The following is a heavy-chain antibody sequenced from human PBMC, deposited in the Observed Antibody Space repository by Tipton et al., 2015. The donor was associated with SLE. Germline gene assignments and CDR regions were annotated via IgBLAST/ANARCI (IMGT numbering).Heavy chain of an antibody. D-gene: IGHD2-21*01. CDR3: ARPSGCGGDCYYNWFDP. Sequence: SLRLSCAASGFTFSSYSMNWVRQAPGKGLEWVSSISSSSSYIYYADSVKGRFTISRDNAKNSLYLQMNSLRADDTAVYYCARPSGCGGDCYYNWFDPWGQGTLVTVSS. CDR2: ISSSSSYI. J-gene: IGHJ5*02. V-gene: IGHV3-21*06. CDR1: GFTFSSYS.